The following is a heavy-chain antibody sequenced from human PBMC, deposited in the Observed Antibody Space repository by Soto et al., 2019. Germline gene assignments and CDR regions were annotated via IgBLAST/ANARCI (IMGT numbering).Heavy chain of an antibody. CDR2: INPSRGLT. CDR1: GYNFNNYY. V-gene: IGHV1-46*02. Sequence: ASVKVSCKASGYNFNNYYIHWVRQTPGQGPEWIGVINPSRGLTTYSQRFQGRVSMTRDTSTTPVYMELSNLRSEDTAIYYCARDGVPIAGRSGYFDSWGPGTEVTVSS. J-gene: IGHJ4*03. CDR3: ARDGVPIAGRSGYFDS. D-gene: IGHD6-19*01.